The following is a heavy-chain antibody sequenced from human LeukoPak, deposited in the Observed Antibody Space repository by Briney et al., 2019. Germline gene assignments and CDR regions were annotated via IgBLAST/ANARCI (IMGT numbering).Heavy chain of an antibody. CDR2: ISGSGGST. D-gene: IGHD3-10*01. V-gene: IGHV3-23*01. Sequence: GGSLRLSCAASGFTFSSYGMSWVRQAPGKGLEWVSAISGSGGSTYYADSVKGRFTISRDNSKNTLYLQMNSLRAEDTAVYYCALIGGYGSGSYYRVDYWGQGTLVTVSS. J-gene: IGHJ4*02. CDR1: GFTFSSYG. CDR3: ALIGGYGSGSYYRVDY.